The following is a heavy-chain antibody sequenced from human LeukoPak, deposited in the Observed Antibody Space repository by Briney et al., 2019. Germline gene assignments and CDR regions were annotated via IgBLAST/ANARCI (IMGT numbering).Heavy chain of an antibody. Sequence: SETLSLTCTVSGGSISSYYWSWVRQPPGKGLEWIGYIYYSGSNKYNPSLQSRVPISVDTCKSQFSLQLSSVTAADTAVYYCASGSYFFDYWGQGTLVTVSS. CDR1: GGSISSYY. CDR2: IYYSGSN. V-gene: IGHV4-59*01. J-gene: IGHJ4*02. D-gene: IGHD1-26*01. CDR3: ASGSYFFDY.